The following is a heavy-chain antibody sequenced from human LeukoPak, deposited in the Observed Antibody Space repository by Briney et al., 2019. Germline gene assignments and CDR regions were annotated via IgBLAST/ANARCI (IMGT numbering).Heavy chain of an antibody. D-gene: IGHD3-16*01. CDR3: ARWRRDSFAYYRISS. Sequence: GGCLRLSCAASGVTPSGDWMTGVRAGPGKGRQRGASIWQVGSETYYVDSVQARFIISRDNAMSSLYLQMNSLRAEDTAVYYCARWRRDSFAYYRISSWGQETLVTVSS. CDR1: GVTPSGDW. V-gene: IGHV3-7*01. J-gene: IGHJ5*02. CDR2: IWQVGSET.